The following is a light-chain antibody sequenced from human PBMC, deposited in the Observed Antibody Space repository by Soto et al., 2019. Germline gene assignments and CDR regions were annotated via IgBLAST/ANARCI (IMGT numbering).Light chain of an antibody. CDR2: GAS. CDR3: QQYNEWPQT. CDR1: QSVSRN. J-gene: IGKJ1*01. V-gene: IGKV3-15*01. Sequence: EIGKTQAPAPPFLSPGEKATPSCRASQSVSRNLAWYQQKPGQAPRLLIYGASPRASTIPDRFSGSGSGTEFTLTISSLQSEDFAVYYCQQYNEWPQTFGQGTKVDIK.